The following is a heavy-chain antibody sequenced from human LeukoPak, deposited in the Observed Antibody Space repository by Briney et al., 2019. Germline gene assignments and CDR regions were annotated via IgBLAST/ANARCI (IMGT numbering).Heavy chain of an antibody. D-gene: IGHD2/OR15-2a*01. CDR2: IYYRGNT. Sequence: SETLSLTCTVSGASVSSYYWSWIRQPPGKGLEWIGYIYYRGNTNYNPSLDSRATLSVDTSKNQFSLRLTSVTAADTAVYYCARVRVGGTFYYFDYWGQGTLVTVSS. CDR1: GASVSSYY. V-gene: IGHV4-59*02. J-gene: IGHJ4*02. CDR3: ARVRVGGTFYYFDY.